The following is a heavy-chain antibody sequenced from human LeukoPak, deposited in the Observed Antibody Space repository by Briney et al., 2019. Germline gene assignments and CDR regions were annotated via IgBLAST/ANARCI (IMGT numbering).Heavy chain of an antibody. Sequence: GGSLRLSCTASGFSFSGYSMNWVRQAPGKGLEWVSSISSSSSYIYYADSVKGRFTISRDNAKNSLYLQMNSLRAEDTAVYYCARELDDSSGYYLYWGQGTLVTVSS. D-gene: IGHD3-22*01. CDR2: ISSSSSYI. CDR1: GFSFSGYS. V-gene: IGHV3-21*01. J-gene: IGHJ4*02. CDR3: ARELDDSSGYYLY.